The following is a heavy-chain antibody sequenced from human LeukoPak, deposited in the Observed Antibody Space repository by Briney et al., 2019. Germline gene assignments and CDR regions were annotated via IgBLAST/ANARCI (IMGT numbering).Heavy chain of an antibody. J-gene: IGHJ6*02. Sequence: PGGSLRLSCAASGFTFDDYGMSWVRQAPGKGLEWVSGINWNGGSTGYADSVKGRFTLSRDNAKNSLYMQMNSLRAEDTALYHGARFIAAAGLRPYYYYGMDVWGQGTTVTVSS. CDR2: INWNGGST. V-gene: IGHV3-20*01. CDR3: ARFIAAAGLRPYYYYGMDV. CDR1: GFTFDDYG. D-gene: IGHD6-13*01.